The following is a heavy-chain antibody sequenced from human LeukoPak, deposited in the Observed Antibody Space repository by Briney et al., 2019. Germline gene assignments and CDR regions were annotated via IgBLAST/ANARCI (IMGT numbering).Heavy chain of an antibody. CDR1: GFTFSSYW. Sequence: GGSLRLSCAASGFTFSSYWMSWVRQAPGKGLEWVANIKQDGSEKYYVDSVKGRFTISRDNAKNSLYLQMNSLRAEDTAVYYCARSNILRYFDWLSGSYYYYYYMDVWGKGTTVTVSS. J-gene: IGHJ6*03. CDR3: ARSNILRYFDWLSGSYYYYYYMDV. D-gene: IGHD3-9*01. CDR2: IKQDGSEK. V-gene: IGHV3-7*01.